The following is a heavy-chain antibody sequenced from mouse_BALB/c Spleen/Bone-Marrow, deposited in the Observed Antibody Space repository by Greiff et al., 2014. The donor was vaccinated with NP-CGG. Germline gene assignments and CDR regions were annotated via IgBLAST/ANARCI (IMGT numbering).Heavy chain of an antibody. Sequence: VKLQESGAELVRPGASLKLSCRASGYTFTSYWINWVKQRPGQGLEWIGNIYPSDSYINYNQRFKDKATLTVDKSSSTAYMQPSSPTSEDSAVYYCTRYGNSHYYAIDYWGQGTSVTVSS. V-gene: IGHV1-69*02. J-gene: IGHJ4*01. CDR1: GYTFTSYW. CDR3: TRYGNSHYYAIDY. D-gene: IGHD1-1*01. CDR2: IYPSDSYI.